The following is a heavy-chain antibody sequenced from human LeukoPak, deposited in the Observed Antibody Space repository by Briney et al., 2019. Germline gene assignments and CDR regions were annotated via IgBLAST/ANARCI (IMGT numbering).Heavy chain of an antibody. J-gene: IGHJ4*02. CDR1: GGTFSSYA. D-gene: IGHD6-19*01. CDR3: ARAAVAGTFCDY. V-gene: IGHV1-69*05. Sequence: SVKVSCKASGGTFSSYAISWVRQAPGQGLEWMGGIIPIFGTANYAQKFQGRVTMTRDTSISTAYMELSRLRSDDTAVYYCARAAVAGTFCDYWGQGTLVTVSS. CDR2: IIPIFGTA.